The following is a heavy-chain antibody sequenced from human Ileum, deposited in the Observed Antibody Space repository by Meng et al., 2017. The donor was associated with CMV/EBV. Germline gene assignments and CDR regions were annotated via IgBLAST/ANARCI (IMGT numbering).Heavy chain of an antibody. J-gene: IGHJ5*02. Sequence: SVKVSCKASGGTFSSYAISWVRQAPGQGLEWMGGIIPIFGTANYAQKFQGRVTITTDESTSTAYMELSSLRSEDTAVYYCARLGDYDFWSGNGFDPCGQGTLVTVSS. D-gene: IGHD3-3*01. CDR3: ARLGDYDFWSGNGFDP. CDR1: GGTFSSYA. CDR2: IIPIFGTA. V-gene: IGHV1-69*05.